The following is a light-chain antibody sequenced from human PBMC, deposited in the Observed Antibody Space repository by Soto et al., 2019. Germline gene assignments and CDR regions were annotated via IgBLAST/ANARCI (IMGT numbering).Light chain of an antibody. CDR2: DAS. CDR3: QQYYSYPIT. CDR1: QDIGTY. V-gene: IGKV1-8*01. Sequence: IQMTQSPSSFSASAGDRVSIPCRATQDIGTYLAWYQQIPGKAPKLLIYDASTLQTGVPSRFSGSGSGTDFTLTISCLQSEDFATYYCQQYYSYPITFGQGTRLEIK. J-gene: IGKJ5*01.